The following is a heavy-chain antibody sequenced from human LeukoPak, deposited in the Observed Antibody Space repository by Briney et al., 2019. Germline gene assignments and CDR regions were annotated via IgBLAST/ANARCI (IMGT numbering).Heavy chain of an antibody. J-gene: IGHJ4*02. V-gene: IGHV3-23*01. CDR3: ARTIEMATISYFDY. CDR1: GFTFSSYA. D-gene: IGHD5-24*01. Sequence: GGSLRLSCAASGFTFSSYAMSWVRQAPGKGLEWVPAISGSGGSTYYADSVKGRFTISRDNAKNSLYLQMNSLRAGDTAVYYCARTIEMATISYFDYWGQGTLVTVSS. CDR2: ISGSGGST.